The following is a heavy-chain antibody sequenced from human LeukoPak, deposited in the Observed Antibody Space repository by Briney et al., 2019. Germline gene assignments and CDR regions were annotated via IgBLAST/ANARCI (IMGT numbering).Heavy chain of an antibody. CDR2: IKQDGSEK. V-gene: IGHV3-7*01. CDR3: ARDNGVVHGVYYMDV. Sequence: GSLRLSCAASGFTFSNYWMTWVRQAPGKGLEWVADIKQDGSEKLYVNSVRGRFTISRDNAKMSLFLQMNSLRAEDTAVYYCARDNGVVHGVYYMDVWGKGTTVTVS. J-gene: IGHJ6*03. D-gene: IGHD3-3*01. CDR1: GFTFSNYW.